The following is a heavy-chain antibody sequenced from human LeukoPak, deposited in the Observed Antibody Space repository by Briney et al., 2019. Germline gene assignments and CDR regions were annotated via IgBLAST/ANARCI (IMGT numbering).Heavy chain of an antibody. CDR2: INPNSGDT. D-gene: IGHD7-27*01. CDR1: GYTFTGYY. CDR3: ARGSPNWGYDY. V-gene: IGHV1-8*02. Sequence: GASVKVSCKASGYTFTGYYMHWVRQAPGQGLEWMGWINPNSGDTGYAQKFQDRVTMTRNTSISTAYMELSSLRSDDTAVYYCARGSPNWGYDYWGPGTLVTVSS. J-gene: IGHJ4*02.